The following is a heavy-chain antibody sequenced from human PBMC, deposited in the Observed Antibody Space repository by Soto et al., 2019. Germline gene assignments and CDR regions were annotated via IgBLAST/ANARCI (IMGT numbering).Heavy chain of an antibody. CDR1: GYTFTDYG. CDR2: ITAFNGNT. J-gene: IGHJ4*02. D-gene: IGHD3-3*01. Sequence: QVHLVQSGAEVEKPGASVKVSCKASGYTFTDYGISWVRQAPGQGLQWMGWITAFNGNTKYAQQFQGRVTMTTDTSTSTAYMELRSLESDDTAVYCCARISRSDFWSGYYYFFDHWGQGTLVTVSS. CDR3: ARISRSDFWSGYYYFFDH. V-gene: IGHV1-18*01.